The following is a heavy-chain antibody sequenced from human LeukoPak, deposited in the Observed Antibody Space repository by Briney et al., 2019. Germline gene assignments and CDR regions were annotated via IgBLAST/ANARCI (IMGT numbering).Heavy chain of an antibody. CDR2: IRGTGDSP. D-gene: IGHD6-13*01. Sequence: ASVKVSCKASGFTVTNYHMHWVRQAPGQGLEWVGLIRGTGDSPDYAQKFQGRVTVTCDTSTNTLYLELRSLKLEDTAVYYCARAPAGTLDFWGQGTLVTVSS. V-gene: IGHV1-46*01. CDR3: ARAPAGTLDF. CDR1: GFTVTNYH. J-gene: IGHJ4*02.